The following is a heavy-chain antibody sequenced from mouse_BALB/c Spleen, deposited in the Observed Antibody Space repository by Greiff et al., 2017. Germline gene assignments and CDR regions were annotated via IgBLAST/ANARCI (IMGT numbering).Heavy chain of an antibody. CDR2: IDPANGNT. CDR3: ARSGYEGTYYFDY. Sequence: VHVKQSGAELVKPGASVKLSCTASGFNIKDTYMHWVKQRPEQGLEWIGRIDPANGNTKYDPKFQGKATITADTSSNTAYLQLSSLTSEDTAVYYCARSGYEGTYYFDYWGQGTTLTVSS. D-gene: IGHD2-2*01. CDR1: GFNIKDTY. V-gene: IGHV14-3*02. J-gene: IGHJ2*01.